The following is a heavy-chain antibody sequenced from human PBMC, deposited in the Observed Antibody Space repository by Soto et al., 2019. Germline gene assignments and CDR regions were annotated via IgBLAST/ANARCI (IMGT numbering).Heavy chain of an antibody. CDR1: GGSMSNYY. V-gene: IGHV4-59*01. Sequence: SETLSLTCTVSGGSMSNYYWSWIRQPPGKGLEWIGYIYYIGSTNYKPSLKSRVTMSVDTSRNQLALNLTSVTAAETTVYLCERGYSLALVAPGARINWFDPWGQGPRFTVSS. D-gene: IGHD2-15*01. CDR2: IYYIGST. J-gene: IGHJ5*02. CDR3: ERGYSLALVAPGARINWFDP.